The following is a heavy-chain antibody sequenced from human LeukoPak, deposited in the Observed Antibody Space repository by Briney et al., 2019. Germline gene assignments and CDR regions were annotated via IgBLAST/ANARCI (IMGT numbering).Heavy chain of an antibody. CDR2: IYHSGST. J-gene: IGHJ4*02. Sequence: PSETLSLTCAVSGGSISSNNWWSWVRQPPGKGLEWIGEIYHSGSTNYNPSLKSRVTISVDKSKNQFSLKLSSVTAADTAVYYCARGGYSYGYIQDYWGQGTLVTVSS. CDR1: GGSISSNNW. D-gene: IGHD5-18*01. CDR3: ARGGYSYGYIQDY. V-gene: IGHV4-4*02.